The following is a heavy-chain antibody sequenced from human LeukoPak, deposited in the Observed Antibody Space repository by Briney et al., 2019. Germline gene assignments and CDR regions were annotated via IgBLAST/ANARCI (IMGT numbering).Heavy chain of an antibody. CDR2: INHSGST. CDR3: ARVPPVYGSGSYHFDY. J-gene: IGHJ4*02. Sequence: SETLSLTCAVYGGSFSGYYWSWIRQPPGKGLEWIGEINHSGSTNYNPSLKSRVTISVDTSKNQFSLKLSSVTAADTAVYYCARVPPVYGSGSYHFDYWGQGTLVTVSS. CDR1: GGSFSGYY. V-gene: IGHV4-34*01. D-gene: IGHD3-10*01.